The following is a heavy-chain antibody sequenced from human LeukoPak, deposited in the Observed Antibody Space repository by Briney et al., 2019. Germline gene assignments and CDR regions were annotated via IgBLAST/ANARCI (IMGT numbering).Heavy chain of an antibody. V-gene: IGHV1-8*01. J-gene: IGHJ5*02. CDR3: ARSDSYTWFDP. CDR2: MNPNSGNT. Sequence: GASVKVSCKASGYTFTSYDINWVRQATGQGLEWMGWMNPNSGNTGYAQKFQGRVTMTRNTSISTAYMELSSLRSDDPAVYYCARSDSYTWFDPWGQGTLVTVSS. D-gene: IGHD2-15*01. CDR1: GYTFTSYD.